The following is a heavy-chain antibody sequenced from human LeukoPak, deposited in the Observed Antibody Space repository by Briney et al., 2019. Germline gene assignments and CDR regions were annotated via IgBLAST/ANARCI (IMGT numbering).Heavy chain of an antibody. J-gene: IGHJ5*02. CDR2: TYPGDSDT. CDR1: GYSFTSYW. Sequence: PGESLKIFCKGSGYSFTSYWIGWVRQMPGKGLEWMGITYPGDSDTRYSPSFQGQVTISADKSISTAYLQWSSLKASDTAMYYCARLESERDSSGWFWDWFDPWGQGTLVTVSS. V-gene: IGHV5-51*01. D-gene: IGHD6-13*01. CDR3: ARLESERDSSGWFWDWFDP.